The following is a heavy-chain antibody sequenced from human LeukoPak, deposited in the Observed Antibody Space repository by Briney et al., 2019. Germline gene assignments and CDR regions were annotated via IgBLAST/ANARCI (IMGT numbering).Heavy chain of an antibody. Sequence: PSQTLSLTCTVSGGSISSGDYYWSWIRQPPGKGLEWIGYIYYSGSTYYNPSLKSRVTISVDTSKNQFSLKLSSVTAADTAVYYCARGVGKWLRLKFDYWGQGTLVTVSS. J-gene: IGHJ4*02. CDR3: ARGVGKWLRLKFDY. V-gene: IGHV4-30-4*01. CDR2: IYYSGST. D-gene: IGHD5-12*01. CDR1: GGSISSGDYY.